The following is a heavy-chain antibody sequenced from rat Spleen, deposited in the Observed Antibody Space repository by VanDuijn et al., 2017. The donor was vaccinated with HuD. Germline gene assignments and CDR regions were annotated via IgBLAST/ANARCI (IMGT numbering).Heavy chain of an antibody. V-gene: IGHV5-19*01. D-gene: IGHD1-4*01. CDR1: GFTLSDSV. CDR2: ISPSGATT. CDR3: ARVGTRVSRFAY. J-gene: IGHJ3*01. Sequence: EVQLVESGGGLVQPGRSLKPSCAASGFTLSDSVMHWIRQAPTKGLEWVTSISPSGATTNYRDSVKGRFTISRDNARGTLYLQMDSLRSEDTATYYCARVGTRVSRFAYWGQGTLVTVSS.